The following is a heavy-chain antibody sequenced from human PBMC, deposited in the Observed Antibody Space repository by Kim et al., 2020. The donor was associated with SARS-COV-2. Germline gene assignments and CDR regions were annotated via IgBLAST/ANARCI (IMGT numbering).Heavy chain of an antibody. CDR1: GGSISSGGYY. Sequence: SETLSLTCTVSGGSISSGGYYWSWIRQHPGKGLEWIGYIYYSGSTYYNPSLKSRVTISVDTSKNQFSLKLSSVTAADTAVYYCARKLLWFGELNYYYGMDVWGQGTTVTVSS. V-gene: IGHV4-31*03. D-gene: IGHD3-10*01. CDR3: ARKLLWFGELNYYYGMDV. CDR2: IYYSGST. J-gene: IGHJ6*02.